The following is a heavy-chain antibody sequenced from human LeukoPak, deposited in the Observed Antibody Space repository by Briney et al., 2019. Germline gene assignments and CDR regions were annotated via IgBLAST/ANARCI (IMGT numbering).Heavy chain of an antibody. CDR3: ARGTGSLDY. J-gene: IGHJ4*02. V-gene: IGHV6-1*01. Sequence: SQTLSLTCAISGDSVSSKSASWNWIRQSPSRGLEWLGRTYSRSKWFNDYAVSVKGRITINPDTSKNQFSLHLGSVTPDDTAVYYCARGTGSLDYWGQGTLVTVSS. CDR2: TYSRSKWFN. D-gene: IGHD1-26*01. CDR1: GDSVSSKSAS.